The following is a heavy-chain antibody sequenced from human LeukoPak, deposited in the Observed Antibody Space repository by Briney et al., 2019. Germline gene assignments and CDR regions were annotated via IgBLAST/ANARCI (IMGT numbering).Heavy chain of an antibody. D-gene: IGHD6-13*01. Sequence: GGSLRLSCAASGFTFSSYAMHWVRQAPGKGLEWVAVISYNGSNKYYADSVKGRFTISRDNSKNTLYLQMNSLRAEDTAVYYCARDSGQQLADYWGQGTLVTVPS. CDR2: ISYNGSNK. J-gene: IGHJ4*02. CDR3: ARDSGQQLADY. V-gene: IGHV3-30-3*01. CDR1: GFTFSSYA.